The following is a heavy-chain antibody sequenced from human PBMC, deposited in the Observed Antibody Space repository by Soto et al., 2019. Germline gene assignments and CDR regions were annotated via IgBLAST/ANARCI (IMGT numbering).Heavy chain of an antibody. D-gene: IGHD1-26*01. CDR1: GGSISSSNW. V-gene: IGHV4-4*02. Sequence: LSLTCAVSGGSISSSNWWSWVRQPPGKGLEWIGEIYHSGSTNYNPSLKSRVTISVDKSKNQFSLKLSSVTAADTAVYYCARASGYYYYYGMDVWGQGTTVTVSS. CDR3: ARASGYYYYYGMDV. J-gene: IGHJ6*02. CDR2: IYHSGST.